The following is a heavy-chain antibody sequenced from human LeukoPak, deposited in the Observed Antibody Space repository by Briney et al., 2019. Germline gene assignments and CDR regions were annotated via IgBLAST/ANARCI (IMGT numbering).Heavy chain of an antibody. CDR1: GGSFSGYY. Sequence: SETLSLTCAVYGGSFSGYYWSWIRQPPGKGLEWIGEINHSGSTNYTPSLKSRVTISVDTSKNQFSLKLSSVTAADTAVYYCASPVSGSSGWYYNYWGQGTLVTVSS. CDR2: INHSGST. V-gene: IGHV4-34*01. CDR3: ASPVSGSSGWYYNY. D-gene: IGHD6-19*01. J-gene: IGHJ4*02.